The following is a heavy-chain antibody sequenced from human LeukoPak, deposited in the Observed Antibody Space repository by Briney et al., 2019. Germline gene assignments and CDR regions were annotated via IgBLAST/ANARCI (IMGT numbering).Heavy chain of an antibody. CDR3: AHRLLCTNCPWFDP. J-gene: IGHJ5*02. CDR2: IYWDYDK. Sequence: SGPTLVKPTQTLTLTCTFSGFSLSTRGVGVGWIRQPPGKALEWLALIYWDYDKRYSPSLKSRLTITKDTSKNQVVLTMTNMDPVDTATYYCAHRLLCTNCPWFDPWGQGTLVTVSS. D-gene: IGHD2-8*01. CDR1: GFSLSTRGVG. V-gene: IGHV2-5*02.